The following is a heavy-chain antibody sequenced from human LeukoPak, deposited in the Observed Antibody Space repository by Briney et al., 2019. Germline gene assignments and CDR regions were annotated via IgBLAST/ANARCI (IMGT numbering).Heavy chain of an antibody. D-gene: IGHD2-15*01. CDR2: ISYDGSNK. V-gene: IGHV3-30*18. Sequence: PGGSLRLSCAASGFTFSSYGMHWVRQAPGKWLEWVAVISYDGSNKYYADSVKSRFTISRDNSKNTLYLQMNSLRAEDTAVYYCAKDLVVVAATTYFDYWGQGTLVTVSS. CDR3: AKDLVVVAATTYFDY. J-gene: IGHJ4*02. CDR1: GFTFSSYG.